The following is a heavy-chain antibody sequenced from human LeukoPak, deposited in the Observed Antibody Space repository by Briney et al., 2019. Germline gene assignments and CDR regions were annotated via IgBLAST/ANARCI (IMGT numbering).Heavy chain of an antibody. V-gene: IGHV1-69*05. CDR3: ARDPSIVGAPLTRDY. CDR1: GGTFSSYA. D-gene: IGHD1-26*01. J-gene: IGHJ4*02. CDR2: IIPIFGTA. Sequence: GASVKVSCKASGGTFSSYAISWVRQAPGQGLEWMGGIIPIFGTANYAQKFQGRVTITTDESTSTAYMELSSLRSDDTAVYYCARDPSIVGAPLTRDYWGQGTLVTVSS.